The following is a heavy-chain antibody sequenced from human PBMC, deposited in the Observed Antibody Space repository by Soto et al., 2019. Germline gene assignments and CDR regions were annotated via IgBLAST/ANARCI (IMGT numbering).Heavy chain of an antibody. Sequence: QVQLVQSGAEVKKPGSSVKVSCKASGGTFSSYRINWVRQAPGQGLEWVGGIVPIYRTAGYAQKFQGRVTNTADESARTAYMELRSLKSQDTAVYYCARDSGAKLSSSWGQGTLVTVSS. CDR1: GGTFSSYR. V-gene: IGHV1-69*01. J-gene: IGHJ4*02. CDR2: IVPIYRTA. CDR3: ARDSGAKLSSS. D-gene: IGHD6-13*01.